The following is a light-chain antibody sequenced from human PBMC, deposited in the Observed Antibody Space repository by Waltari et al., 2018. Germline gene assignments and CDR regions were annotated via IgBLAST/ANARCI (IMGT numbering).Light chain of an antibody. J-gene: IGKJ1*01. CDR3: QQYFATPQT. V-gene: IGKV4-1*01. CDR1: RSLLYNYVNRSY. CDR2: WAS. Sequence: DIVMTQAPDSLAVSLGERATSNCKSRRSLLYNYVNRSYLAWFQHKPRQPPKLLIYWASVREFGVAERFSGSGSGTDFALIISRLQAEDAAVYYCQQYFATPQTFGQGTKVEIK.